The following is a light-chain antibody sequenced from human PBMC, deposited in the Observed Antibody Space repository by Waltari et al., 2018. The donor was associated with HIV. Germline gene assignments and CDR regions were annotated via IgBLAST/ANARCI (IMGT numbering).Light chain of an antibody. J-gene: IGLJ2*01. CDR1: SSDVGGYNS. CDR3: SAYAGSNNLVL. CDR2: DVN. Sequence: QSALTQPPSASGSLGPSVTISCTGTSSDVGGYNSVSWYQQYPGEAPKLIIYDVNKRPSGVPDRFSGSKSGNTASLTVSGLQGEDEAQYYCSAYAGSNNLVLFGGGTKLTVL. V-gene: IGLV2-8*01.